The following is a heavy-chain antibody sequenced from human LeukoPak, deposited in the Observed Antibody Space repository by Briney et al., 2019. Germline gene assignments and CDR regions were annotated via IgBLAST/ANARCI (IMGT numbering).Heavy chain of an antibody. Sequence: SETLSLTCAVYGVSFSGYYWSWLRQPPGKGLEWIGEINHSGSTNYNPSLKSRVTISVDTSKNQFSLKLSSVTAADTAVYYCAIGLSGSSKSDYWGQGTLVTVSS. J-gene: IGHJ4*02. CDR1: GVSFSGYY. CDR2: INHSGST. CDR3: AIGLSGSSKSDY. V-gene: IGHV4-34*01. D-gene: IGHD3-10*01.